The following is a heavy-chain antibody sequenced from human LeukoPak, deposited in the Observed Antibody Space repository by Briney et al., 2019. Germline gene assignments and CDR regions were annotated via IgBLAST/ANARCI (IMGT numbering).Heavy chain of an antibody. CDR1: GGSISSGSYF. Sequence: SQTLSLTCTVSGGSISSGSYFWSWIRQPGGKGLEWIGRIYTSGSTKYNPSLKSRVTISVDTSRNQFSLKLSSVTAADTAVYYCAGYYDSSGPMGYRIWGQGTMVTVSS. J-gene: IGHJ3*02. V-gene: IGHV4-61*02. D-gene: IGHD3-22*01. CDR3: AGYYDSSGPMGYRI. CDR2: IYTSGST.